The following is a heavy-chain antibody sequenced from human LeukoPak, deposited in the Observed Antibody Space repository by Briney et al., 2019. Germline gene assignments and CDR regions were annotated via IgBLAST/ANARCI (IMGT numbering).Heavy chain of an antibody. CDR3: ARGGWFGELLSLDY. CDR2: IYHSGST. CDR1: GGSISSSNW. J-gene: IGHJ4*02. Sequence: SETLSLTCAVSGGSISSSNWWSWVRQPPGKGLEWIREIYHSGSTNYNPSLKSRVTISVDKSKNQFSLKLSSVTAADTAVYYCARGGWFGELLSLDYWGQGTLVTVSS. D-gene: IGHD3-10*01. V-gene: IGHV4-4*02.